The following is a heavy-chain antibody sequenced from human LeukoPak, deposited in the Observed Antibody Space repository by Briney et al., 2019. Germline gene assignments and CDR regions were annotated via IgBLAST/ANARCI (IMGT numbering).Heavy chain of an antibody. Sequence: GGSLRLSCAASGLTVSSNYMCWVCPAPGKGLGWVSVIYRGVRTDDADSVKGRLTIAGDNSKNTLYLQMNILRAEDTAVYYCARARYYDTTGYYEDLYYLDYWGQGTLVTVSS. V-gene: IGHV3-66*01. J-gene: IGHJ4*02. D-gene: IGHD3-22*01. CDR3: ARARYYDTTGYYEDLYYLDY. CDR1: GLTVSSNY. CDR2: IYRGVRT.